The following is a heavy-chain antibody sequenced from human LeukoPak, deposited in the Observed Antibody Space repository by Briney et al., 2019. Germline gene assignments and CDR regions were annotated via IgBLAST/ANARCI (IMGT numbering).Heavy chain of an antibody. J-gene: IGHJ6*02. D-gene: IGHD2/OR15-2a*01. CDR3: ARDISAAGHYYHNYTMDV. CDR2: IGPSGSTI. CDR1: GFSFSDYD. V-gene: IGHV3-48*04. Sequence: GGSLRLSCAASGFSFSDYDMNWVRQAPGEGLEWVSYIGPSGSTIFYADSVKGRFTVSRDNAKKSLYLQMDSLRADDTAVYYCARDISAAGHYYHNYTMDVWGQGTTVTVSS.